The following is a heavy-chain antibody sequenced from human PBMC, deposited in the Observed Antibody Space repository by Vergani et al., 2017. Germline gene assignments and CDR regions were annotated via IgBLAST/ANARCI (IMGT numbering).Heavy chain of an antibody. D-gene: IGHD5-18*01. J-gene: IGHJ4*02. CDR2: IRNKDYGGTT. CDR1: GFSFGDYA. V-gene: IGHV3-49*04. Sequence: EVQLVESGGGLVPPGRSLRLSCAASGFSFGDYAMTWVRQAPGKGLEWVAFIRNKDYGGTTEDAASVKGRFTISRDDSKRLAYLQLSGLKTDDTAVYFCSRGRRYSFGYSDYWGQGTLVTVSS. CDR3: SRGRRYSFGYSDY.